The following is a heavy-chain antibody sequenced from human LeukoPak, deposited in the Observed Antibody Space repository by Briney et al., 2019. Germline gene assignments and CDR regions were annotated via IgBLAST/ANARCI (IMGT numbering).Heavy chain of an antibody. J-gene: IGHJ4*02. CDR2: IGTIISTT. CDR1: GFTFGRYE. D-gene: IGHD4/OR15-4a*01. CDR3: ARTVYDLRGQLLTPGFDS. V-gene: IGHV3-48*03. Sequence: PGGSLRLSCAASGFTFGRYEMNWVRQAPGKGLEWVSYIGTIISTTYYADSVKGRFTVSRDDAKSSLYLQMSSLRAEDTAVYYCARTVYDLRGQLLTPGFDSWGQGTLVTVSS.